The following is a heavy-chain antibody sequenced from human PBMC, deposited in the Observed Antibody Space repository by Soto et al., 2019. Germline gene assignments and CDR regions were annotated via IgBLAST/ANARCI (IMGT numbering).Heavy chain of an antibody. CDR3: AKDGGPGVFAFDL. V-gene: IGHV3-23*01. CDR2: ISGSGGST. J-gene: IGHJ2*01. Sequence: EVQLLESGGGLVQPGGSLRLSCAASGFTFSSYAMSWVRQVPGKGLEWVSAISGSGGSTYYADSVKGRFTISRDNSKNTLYLQMNSLRAEDTAVYYCAKDGGPGVFAFDLWGRGTLVTVSS. CDR1: GFTFSSYA. D-gene: IGHD2-8*01.